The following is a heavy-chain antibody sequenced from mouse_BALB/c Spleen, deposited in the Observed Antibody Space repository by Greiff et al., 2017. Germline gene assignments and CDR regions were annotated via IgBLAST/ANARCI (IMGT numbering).Heavy chain of an antibody. D-gene: IGHD1-1*01. CDR2: IYPGDGDT. Sequence: QVQLQQSGAELVRPGSSVKISCKASGYAFSSYWMNWVKQRPGQGLEWIGQIYPGDGDTNYNGKFKGKATLTADKSSSTAYMQLSSLTSEDSAVYFCAREEDYYGSRGRYFDVWGAGTTVTVSS. CDR1: GYAFSSYW. CDR3: AREEDYYGSRGRYFDV. J-gene: IGHJ1*01. V-gene: IGHV1-80*01.